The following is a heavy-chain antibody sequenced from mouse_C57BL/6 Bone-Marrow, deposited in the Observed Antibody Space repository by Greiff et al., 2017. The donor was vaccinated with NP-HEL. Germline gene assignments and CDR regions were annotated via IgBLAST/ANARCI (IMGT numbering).Heavy chain of an antibody. V-gene: IGHV1-55*01. CDR2: IYPGSGST. J-gene: IGHJ2*01. CDR3: ARTRYYGSLYYFDY. D-gene: IGHD1-1*01. Sequence: QVQLQQPGAELVKPGASVKMSCKASGYTFTSYWITWVKQRPGQGLEWIGDIYPGSGSTNYNEKFKSKATLTVDTSSSTAYMQLSSLTCEDSAVYYCARTRYYGSLYYFDYWGQGTTLTVSS. CDR1: GYTFTSYW.